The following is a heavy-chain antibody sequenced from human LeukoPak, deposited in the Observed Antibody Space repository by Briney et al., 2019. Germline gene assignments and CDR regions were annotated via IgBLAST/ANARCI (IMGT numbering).Heavy chain of an antibody. CDR1: GGTFSSYA. V-gene: IGHV1-69*13. J-gene: IGHJ6*04. D-gene: IGHD5-12*01. CDR2: IIPIFGTA. Sequence: SVKVSCKASGGTFSSYAISWVRQAPGQGLEWMGGIIPIFGTANYAQKFQGRVAITADESTSTAYMELSSLRSEDTAVYYCARDPLYSGYDYDYYYGMDVWGKGTTVTVSS. CDR3: ARDPLYSGYDYDYYYGMDV.